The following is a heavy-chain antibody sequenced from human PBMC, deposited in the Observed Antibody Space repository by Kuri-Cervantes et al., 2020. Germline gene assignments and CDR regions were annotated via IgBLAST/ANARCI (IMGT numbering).Heavy chain of an antibody. CDR2: IKHDGSEK. D-gene: IGHD2-2*02. CDR1: GFTFNYYW. V-gene: IGHV3-7*01. J-gene: IGHJ2*01. Sequence: GGSLRLSCAASGFTFNYYWMTWVRQAPGKGLEWVANIKHDGSEKYYVDSVKGRFTISRDNSKNTLYLQMNSLRAEDTAVYYCRRYCSSTSCYNWYFDLWGRGTLVTVSS. CDR3: RRYCSSTSCYNWYFDL.